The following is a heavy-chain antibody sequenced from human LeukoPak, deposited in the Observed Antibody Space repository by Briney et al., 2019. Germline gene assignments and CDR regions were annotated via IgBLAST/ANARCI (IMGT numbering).Heavy chain of an antibody. Sequence: PSGTLSLTCGVSGGSITNTNYWTWVRQPPGKGLEWIGEVNLQGSTNYNPSLMGRVAISVDTSENHISLQLTSVTAADTAVYYCARGFIFDYWGQGTLVTVSS. CDR1: GGSITNTNY. J-gene: IGHJ4*02. CDR2: VNLQGST. CDR3: ARGFIFDY. V-gene: IGHV4-4*02.